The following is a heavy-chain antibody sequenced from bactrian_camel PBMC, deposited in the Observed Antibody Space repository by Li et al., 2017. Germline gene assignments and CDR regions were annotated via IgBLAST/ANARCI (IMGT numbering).Heavy chain of an antibody. D-gene: IGHD6*01. J-gene: IGHJ4*01. CDR1: YFLYSTNC. V-gene: IGHV3S1*01. Sequence: HVQLVESGGGSVQAGGSLRLSCATSYFLYSTNCMYWFRQAPGKEREGVAGIYTGAGRTYYTDSVEGRFTISQDNAKNTLNLQMNSLRPEDTTMYYCAATTRYGDSWDSPSRYDYWGQGTQVTVS. CDR2: IYTGAGRT. CDR3: AATTRYGDSWDSPSRYDY.